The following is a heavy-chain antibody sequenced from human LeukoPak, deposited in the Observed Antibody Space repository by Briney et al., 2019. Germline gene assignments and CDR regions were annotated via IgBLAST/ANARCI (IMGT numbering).Heavy chain of an antibody. V-gene: IGHV3-30*03. CDR2: ISYDGSNK. J-gene: IGHJ4*02. D-gene: IGHD5-18*01. CDR1: GFTFSSYG. Sequence: GGSLRLSCAASGFTFSSYGMHWVRQAPGKGLEWVAVISYDGSNKYYADSVKGRFTISRDNSKNTLYLQMNSLRAEDTAVYYCRGYGYGLDYWGQGTLVTVSS. CDR3: RGYGYGLDY.